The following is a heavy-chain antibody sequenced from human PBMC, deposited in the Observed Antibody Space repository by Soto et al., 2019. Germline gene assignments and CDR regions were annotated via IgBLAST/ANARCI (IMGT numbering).Heavy chain of an antibody. V-gene: IGHV3-23*01. J-gene: IGHJ4*02. CDR3: AKESTYYDFWSGPRSFDY. CDR1: GFTFSSYA. D-gene: IGHD3-3*01. CDR2: ISGNGGST. Sequence: HPGGSLRLSCAASGFTFSSYAMSWVRQAPGKGLEWVSAISGNGGSTYYADSVKGRFTISRDNSKNTLYLQMNSLRAEDTAVYYCAKESTYYDFWSGPRSFDYWGQGTLVTVYS.